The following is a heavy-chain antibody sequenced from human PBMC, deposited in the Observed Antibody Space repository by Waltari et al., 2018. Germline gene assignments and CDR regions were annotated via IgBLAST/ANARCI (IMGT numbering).Heavy chain of an antibody. V-gene: IGHV4-34*01. CDR3: AREPYCGGDCYSYFDL. D-gene: IGHD2-21*01. CDR2: INHSGST. Sequence: QVQLQQWGAGLLKPSETLSLTCAVYGGSFSGYYWSWIRQPPGKGLEWIGEINHSGSTNYNPSLKSRVNISVDTSKNQFSLKLSSVTSADTAVYYGAREPYCGGDCYSYFDLWGRGTLVTVSS. CDR1: GGSFSGYY. J-gene: IGHJ2*01.